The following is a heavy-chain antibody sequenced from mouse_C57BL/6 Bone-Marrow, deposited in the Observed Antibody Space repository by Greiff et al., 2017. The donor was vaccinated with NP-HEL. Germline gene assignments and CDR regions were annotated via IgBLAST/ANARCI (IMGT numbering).Heavy chain of an antibody. J-gene: IGHJ3*01. CDR2: ISNGGGST. V-gene: IGHV5-12*01. CDR1: GFTFSDYY. Sequence: EVKLQESGGGLVQPGGSLKLSCAASGFTFSDYYMYWVRQTPEKRLEWVAYISNGGGSTYYLDTVKGRFTISRDNAKNTLYLQMSRLKSEDTAMYYCASLFYHGQAYWGQGTLVTVSA. CDR3: ASLFYHGQAY. D-gene: IGHD2-1*01.